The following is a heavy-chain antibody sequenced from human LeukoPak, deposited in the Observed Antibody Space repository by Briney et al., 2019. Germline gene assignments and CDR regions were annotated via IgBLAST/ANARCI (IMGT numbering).Heavy chain of an antibody. CDR3: ARSNYGSTTFYYHLDL. Sequence: GGSLRLSCAASGFTFSSYWMHWVRQAPGKGPVWVSRVDVHGQGTAYADSVKGRFTISRDNAKNTLSLQMNSLSAEDTAVYYCARSNYGSTTFYYHLDLWGQGTLVTVSS. D-gene: IGHD2/OR15-2a*01. CDR2: VDVHGQGT. J-gene: IGHJ5*02. CDR1: GFTFSSYW. V-gene: IGHV3-74*01.